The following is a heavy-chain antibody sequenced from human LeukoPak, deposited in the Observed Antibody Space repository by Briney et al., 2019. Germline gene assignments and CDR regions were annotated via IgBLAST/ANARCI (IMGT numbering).Heavy chain of an antibody. D-gene: IGHD4-11*01. CDR1: GSTLTELP. CDR3: ATRGYSDYYFNY. Sequence: ASVKVSCKISGSTLTELPMHWVRQAPGKGLEWMGGFDPEDGETIYAQKFQGRVTMTEDTSTDTAYMELSSLRSEDTVVYYCATRGYSDYYFNYWGQGTLVTVSS. V-gene: IGHV1-24*01. J-gene: IGHJ4*02. CDR2: FDPEDGET.